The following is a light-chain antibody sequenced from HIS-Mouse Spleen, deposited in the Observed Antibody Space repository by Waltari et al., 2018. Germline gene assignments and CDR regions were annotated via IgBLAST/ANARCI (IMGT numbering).Light chain of an antibody. CDR1: SSNIGSNY. V-gene: IGLV1-47*01. J-gene: IGLJ3*02. CDR3: AAWDDSLSGPV. CDR2: RNN. Sequence: PGQRVTISCSGSSSNIGSNYVYWYQQLPGTAPKLLIYRNNQRPSGVPDRFSGSKSGTSASLAISGLRSEDEADYYCAAWDDSLSGPVFGEGTKLTVL.